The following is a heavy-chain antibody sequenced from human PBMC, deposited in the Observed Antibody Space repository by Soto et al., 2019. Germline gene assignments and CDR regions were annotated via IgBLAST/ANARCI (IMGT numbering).Heavy chain of an antibody. Sequence: VQLLESGGGLVQPGGSLRLSCAASGFTFSSYGMHWVRQAPGKGLEWVAVIWYDGSNKYYADSVKGRFTISRDNSKNTLYLQMNSLRAEDTAVYYCARDPLDYDFWSGYRGDAFDIWGQGTMVTVSS. D-gene: IGHD3-3*01. CDR3: ARDPLDYDFWSGYRGDAFDI. J-gene: IGHJ3*02. CDR2: IWYDGSNK. V-gene: IGHV3-33*08. CDR1: GFTFSSYG.